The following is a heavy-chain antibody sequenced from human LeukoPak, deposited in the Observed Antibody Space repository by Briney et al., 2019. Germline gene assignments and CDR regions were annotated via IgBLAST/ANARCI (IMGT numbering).Heavy chain of an antibody. V-gene: IGHV4-34*01. D-gene: IGHD6-13*01. CDR1: GGSFSGYY. CDR2: INHSGST. J-gene: IGHJ4*02. CDR3: ASKGIAAAEFDY. Sequence: SETLSLTCAVYGGSFSGYYWSWIRQPPGKGLGWIGEINHSGSTNYNPSLKSRVTISVDTSKNQFSLKLSSVTAADTAVYYCASKGIAAAEFDYWGQGTLVTVSS.